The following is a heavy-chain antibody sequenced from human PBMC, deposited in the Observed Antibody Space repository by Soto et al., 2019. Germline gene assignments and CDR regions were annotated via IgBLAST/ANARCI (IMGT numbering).Heavy chain of an antibody. CDR1: GFTFSSYA. CDR3: AKSNRXCSGGSCYSYYYYGMDV. V-gene: IGHV3-23*01. J-gene: IGHJ6*02. Sequence: PSETLRLSCAASGFTFSSYAMSWVRQAPGKGLEGVSAISGSGGSTYYADSVKGRFTISRDNSKNTLYLQMNSLRAEDTAVYYCAKSNRXCSGGSCYSYYYYGMDVWGRGTTVTVSS. D-gene: IGHD2-15*01. CDR2: ISGSGGST.